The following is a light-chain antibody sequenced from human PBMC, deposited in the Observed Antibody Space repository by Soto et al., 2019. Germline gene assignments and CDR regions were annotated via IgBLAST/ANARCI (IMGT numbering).Light chain of an antibody. CDR2: DVN. Sequence: QSVLTQPASVSGSPGQSITISCTGTSSDVGGYDYVSWYQQLPGKAPKLLIYDVNNRPSGVSHRFSGSKSGNTASLTISGLQAEDKADYYCSSYTGSSTFVFGTGTKLTVL. J-gene: IGLJ1*01. CDR3: SSYTGSSTFV. CDR1: SSDVGGYDY. V-gene: IGLV2-14*01.